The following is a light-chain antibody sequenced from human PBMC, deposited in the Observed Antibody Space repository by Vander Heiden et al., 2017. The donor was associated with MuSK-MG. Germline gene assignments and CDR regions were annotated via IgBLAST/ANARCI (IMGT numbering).Light chain of an antibody. Sequence: DIHMPKSPSSLSASVGDRVTITCWTSQRISSYLNWYQQKPGKAPKLLIYAASSLQSAVPSRCSSSGSGTDFTLPISSLLPEDFAAFYYQQNYSTHMWTFGHGTKVEIK. V-gene: IGKV1-39*01. CDR2: AAS. CDR3: QQNYSTHMWT. J-gene: IGKJ1*01. CDR1: QRISSY.